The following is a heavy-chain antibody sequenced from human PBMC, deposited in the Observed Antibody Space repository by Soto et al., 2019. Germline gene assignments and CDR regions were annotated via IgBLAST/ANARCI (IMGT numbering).Heavy chain of an antibody. CDR2: ITTNDGRT. CDR1: GFTFSDYV. Sequence: GSLRLSCEASGFTFSDYVMHWVRQAPGKGLEWVSAITTNDGRTYYADSVRGRFDISRDNSRNTLYLQMNSLRADDTADYYCEQARSSLITVVLDYWGQGTLATVSS. D-gene: IGHD2-2*01. CDR3: EQARSSLITVVLDY. J-gene: IGHJ4*01. V-gene: IGHV3-23*01.